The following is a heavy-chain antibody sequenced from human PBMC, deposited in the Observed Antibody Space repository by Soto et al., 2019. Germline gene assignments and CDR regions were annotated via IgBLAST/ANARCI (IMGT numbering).Heavy chain of an antibody. CDR2: ISYDGSNK. V-gene: IGHV3-30*18. CDR3: AKDLVYGINFYYYGLDV. CDR1: GFPFSGYG. J-gene: IGHJ6*02. D-gene: IGHD1-20*01. Sequence: QVQLVESGGGVVQPGRSLGLSCAVSGFPFSGYGMHWARQAPGQGLEWVAVISYDGSNKYYVDSVKGRFTISRDNSKNTLYLQMNSLRPDDTAVYYCAKDLVYGINFYYYGLDVWGQGTTVTVSS.